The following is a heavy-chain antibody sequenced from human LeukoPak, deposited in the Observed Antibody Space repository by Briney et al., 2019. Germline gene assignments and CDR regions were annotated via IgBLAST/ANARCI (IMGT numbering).Heavy chain of an antibody. CDR3: ATKAGFCHDANCYGGPFDY. D-gene: IGHD2-15*01. CDR1: GFTFSNYG. V-gene: IGHV3-23*01. CDR2: ISGDGGST. Sequence: GGSLRLSCAASGFTFSNYGVSWVRQAPGKGLEWVSGISGDGGSTYYTDSVKGRFTISRDNSKNTLYLQMNSLRVEDTAVYYCATKAGFCHDANCYGGPFDYWGQGTQVTVSS. J-gene: IGHJ4*02.